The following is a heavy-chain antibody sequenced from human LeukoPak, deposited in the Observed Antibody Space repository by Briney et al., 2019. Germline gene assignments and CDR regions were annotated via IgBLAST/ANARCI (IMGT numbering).Heavy chain of an antibody. CDR3: TTDQYSGTMTFDY. Sequence: KPGGSLRLSCAASGLTFNNAWMSWVRQAPGKGLEWVGRIKSKTDGGTTDYAAPVKGRFTISRDDSKNTLYLRMNSLKTEDTAVYYCTTDQYSGTMTFDYWGQGTLVTVSS. CDR2: IKSKTDGGTT. J-gene: IGHJ4*02. V-gene: IGHV3-15*01. CDR1: GLTFNNAW. D-gene: IGHD3-22*01.